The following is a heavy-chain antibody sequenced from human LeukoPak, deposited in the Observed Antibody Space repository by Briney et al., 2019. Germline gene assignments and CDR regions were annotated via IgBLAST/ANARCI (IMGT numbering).Heavy chain of an antibody. CDR1: GFTFSSYA. Sequence: GRSLRLSCAASGFTFSSYAMHWVRQAPGKGLEWVAVISYDGSNKYCADSVKGRFTISRDNSKNTLYLQMNSLRAEDTAVYYCAREGVYAPFYYYYGMDVWGQGTTVTVSS. V-gene: IGHV3-30*04. CDR3: AREGVYAPFYYYYGMDV. D-gene: IGHD2-8*01. J-gene: IGHJ6*02. CDR2: ISYDGSNK.